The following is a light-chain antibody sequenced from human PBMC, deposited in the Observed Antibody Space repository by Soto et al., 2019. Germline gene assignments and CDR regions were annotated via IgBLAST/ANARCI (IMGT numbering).Light chain of an antibody. CDR2: EVT. CDR1: TSDVGGYNY. Sequence: SALTQPASVSGSPGQSITISCTGTTSDVGGYNYVSWYQQHPGKAPKLVIFEVTNRPSGVSNRFSGSKSGNTASLSISGLQAEDEATFYCSSYTSSNNVVFGGGTKLTVL. CDR3: SSYTSSNNVV. V-gene: IGLV2-14*01. J-gene: IGLJ2*01.